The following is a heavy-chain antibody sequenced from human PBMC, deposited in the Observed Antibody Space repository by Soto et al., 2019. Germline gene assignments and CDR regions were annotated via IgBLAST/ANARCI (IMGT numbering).Heavy chain of an antibody. J-gene: IGHJ5*02. CDR1: GGSISSSSYY. CDR2: IYYRGST. V-gene: IGHV4-39*01. Sequence: QLQLQESGPGLVKPSETLSLTCTVSGGSISSSSYYWGWIRQPPGKGLEWIGSIYYRGSTYYNPSLKSRVTISVDTSKNQFSLKLSSVTAADTAVYYCARRSHGWFDPWGQGTLVTVSS. CDR3: ARRSHGWFDP.